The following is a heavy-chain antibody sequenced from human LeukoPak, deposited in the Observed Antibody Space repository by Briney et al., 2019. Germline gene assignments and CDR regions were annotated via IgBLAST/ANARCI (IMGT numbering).Heavy chain of an antibody. D-gene: IGHD3-10*01. J-gene: IGHJ4*02. CDR2: ISGSGGST. V-gene: IGHV3-23*01. CDR1: GFTLSSYA. Sequence: GGSLRLSCAASGFTLSSYAMSWVRQGPGKGLEWVSAISGSGGSTYYADSVKGRFTSSRDNSKNTLYLQMNSLRAEDTAVYYCAKAGYGSGSYYFDYWGQGTLVTVSS. CDR3: AKAGYGSGSYYFDY.